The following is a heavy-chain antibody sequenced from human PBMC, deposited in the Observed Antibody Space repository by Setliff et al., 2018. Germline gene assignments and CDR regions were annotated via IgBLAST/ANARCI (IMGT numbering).Heavy chain of an antibody. V-gene: IGHV1-18*01. D-gene: IGHD2-2*01. CDR2: ISAYNGNT. Sequence: ASVKVSCKASGYTFTSYGISWVRQAPGQGLDWMGWISAYNGNTNYVQKLQGRVTMTTDTSTSTAYMELRSLRSDDTAVYFCARFGGSCSSSSCYASDLWGQGTMVTVSS. J-gene: IGHJ3*01. CDR1: GYTFTSYG. CDR3: ARFGGSCSSSSCYASDL.